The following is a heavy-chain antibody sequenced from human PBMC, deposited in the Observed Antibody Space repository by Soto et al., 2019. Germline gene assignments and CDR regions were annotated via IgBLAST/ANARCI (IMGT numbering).Heavy chain of an antibody. CDR1: GGTFSSYA. J-gene: IGHJ6*02. D-gene: IGHD1-26*01. CDR3: ARGPACSGSCPWGMDV. Sequence: QVQVVQSGAEVKKPGSSVKVSCKASGGTFSSYAISWVRQAPGQGLEWMGGIIPIFGTANYAQKFQGRVTFPADESTSTAYMELSSLRSEDTAVYYCARGPACSGSCPWGMDVWGRGTTVTVSS. CDR2: IIPIFGTA. V-gene: IGHV1-69*12.